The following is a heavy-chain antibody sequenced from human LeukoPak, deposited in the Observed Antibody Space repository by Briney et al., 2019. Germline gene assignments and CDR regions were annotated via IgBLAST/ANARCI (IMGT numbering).Heavy chain of an antibody. V-gene: IGHV3-23*01. CDR3: ASRAYTAMVK. Sequence: PGRSLRLSCAASGFTFSTYAMSWVRQAPGKGLEWVSGISGSGVSAYYADSVKGRFTISRDNSKNTLCLQMNSLRAEDTAVYYCASRAYTAMVKWGQGNLVTVSS. D-gene: IGHD5-18*01. CDR2: ISGSGVSA. CDR1: GFTFSTYA. J-gene: IGHJ4*02.